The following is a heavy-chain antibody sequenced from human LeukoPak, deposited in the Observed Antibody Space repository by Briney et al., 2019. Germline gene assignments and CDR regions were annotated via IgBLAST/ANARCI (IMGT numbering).Heavy chain of an antibody. Sequence: SETLSLTCAVYGGSFSGYYWGWIRQPPGKGLEWIGEINHSGSTNYNPSLKSRVTISVDTSKNQFSLKLRSVTAADTAVYYCARGLGYYFYQSRGMDVWGQGTTVTVSS. CDR1: GGSFSGYY. J-gene: IGHJ6*02. D-gene: IGHD3-22*01. CDR2: INHSGST. V-gene: IGHV4-34*01. CDR3: ARGLGYYFYQSRGMDV.